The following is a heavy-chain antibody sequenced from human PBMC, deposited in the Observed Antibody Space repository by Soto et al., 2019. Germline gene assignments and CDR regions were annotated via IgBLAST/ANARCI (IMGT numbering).Heavy chain of an antibody. J-gene: IGHJ6*02. V-gene: IGHV3-21*01. CDR3: AREDIVVVPAAEDYYYYGMDV. CDR2: ISSSSSYI. Sequence: LRFSCAASGFTFGSYSMNWVRQAPGKGLEWVSSISSSSSYIYYADSVKGRFTISRDNAKNSLYLQMNSLRAEDTAVYYCAREDIVVVPAAEDYYYYGMDVWGQGTTVTVSS. CDR1: GFTFGSYS. D-gene: IGHD2-2*01.